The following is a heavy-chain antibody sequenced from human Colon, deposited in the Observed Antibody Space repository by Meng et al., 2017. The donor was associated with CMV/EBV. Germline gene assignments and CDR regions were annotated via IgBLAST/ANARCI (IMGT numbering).Heavy chain of an antibody. V-gene: IGHV1-69*10. CDR1: GSDFNHYS. Sequence: GSDFNHYSMSWVRRAPGQGLEWLGGIIPILGVTHTAQKFQDRLTLTADKSTSTAYMELRSLDSEDTAMYYCARGRDCINGLCYFDHWGQGTLVTVSS. J-gene: IGHJ4*02. CDR3: ARGRDCINGLCYFDH. CDR2: IIPILGVT. D-gene: IGHD3-10*02.